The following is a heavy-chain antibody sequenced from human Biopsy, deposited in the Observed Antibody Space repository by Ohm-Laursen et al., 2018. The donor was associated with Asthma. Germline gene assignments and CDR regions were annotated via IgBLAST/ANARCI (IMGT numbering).Heavy chain of an antibody. J-gene: IGHJ4*02. V-gene: IGHV1-69*15. CDR2: IIPIFGPT. D-gene: IGHD2-2*01. CDR1: GGSFSNFA. CDR3: ARGPEYVRSSGALDY. Sequence: SSVKVSCKASGGSFSNFAFSWVRQAPGQGLEWMGRIIPIFGPTNYAQKFQGRVTISADDSTSTAYMELSSLSSEDTALYYCARGPEYVRSSGALDYWGQGTLVTVS.